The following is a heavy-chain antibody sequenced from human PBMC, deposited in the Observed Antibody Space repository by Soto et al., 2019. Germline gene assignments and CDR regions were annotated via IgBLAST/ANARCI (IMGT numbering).Heavy chain of an antibody. CDR2: IYYSGST. CDR3: ERHYNWNLDS. CDR1: GGSIRTSTYS. D-gene: IGHD1-20*01. V-gene: IGHV4-39*01. J-gene: IGHJ4*02. Sequence: SETLSLTCTVSGGSIRTSTYSWGWIRQPPGKGLEWIGSIYYSGSTSYNPSLKSRVTISVDTSKNQFSLKLSSVTAADKAVYSCERHYNWNLDSWGQGTLVTVSS.